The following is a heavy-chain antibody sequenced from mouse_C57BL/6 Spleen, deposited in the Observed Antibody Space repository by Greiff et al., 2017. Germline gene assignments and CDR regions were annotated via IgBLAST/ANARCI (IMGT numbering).Heavy chain of an antibody. D-gene: IGHD1-1*01. CDR2: IDPEDGET. J-gene: IGHJ2*01. V-gene: IGHV14-2*01. CDR3: AREDYYGSSPCDY. Sequence: VQLQESGAELVKPGASVKLSCTASGFNIKDYYMHWVKQRTEQGLEWIGRIDPEDGETKFAPKFQGKTTITADTSSNTAYLQLSGLTSEDTAVYYCAREDYYGSSPCDYWGQGTTLTVSS. CDR1: GFNIKDYY.